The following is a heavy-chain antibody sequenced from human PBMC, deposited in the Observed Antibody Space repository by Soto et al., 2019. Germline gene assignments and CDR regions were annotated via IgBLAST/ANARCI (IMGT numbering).Heavy chain of an antibody. CDR3: ARGLGPPNRGWFDP. J-gene: IGHJ5*02. CDR2: INHSGST. V-gene: IGHV4-34*01. Sequence: PSETLSLTCAVYGGSFSGYYWSWIRQPPGKGLEWIGEINHSGSTNYNPSLKSRVTISVDTSKNQFSLKLSSVTAADTAVYYCARGLGPPNRGWFDPWGQGTLVTVSS. CDR1: GGSFSGYY.